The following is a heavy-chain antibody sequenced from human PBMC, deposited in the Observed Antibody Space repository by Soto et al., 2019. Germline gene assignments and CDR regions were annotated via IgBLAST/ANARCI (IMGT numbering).Heavy chain of an antibody. CDR1: GYTFTSYG. D-gene: IGHD2-2*01. CDR3: ARGNEDIVVVPATPVAFDI. CDR2: ISAYNGNT. Sequence: ASVKVSCKASGYTFTSYGISWVRHAPGQGLEWMGWISAYNGNTNYAQKLQGRVTMTTDTSTSTAYMELRSLRSDDTAVYYCARGNEDIVVVPATPVAFDIWGQGTMVTVSS. V-gene: IGHV1-18*01. J-gene: IGHJ3*02.